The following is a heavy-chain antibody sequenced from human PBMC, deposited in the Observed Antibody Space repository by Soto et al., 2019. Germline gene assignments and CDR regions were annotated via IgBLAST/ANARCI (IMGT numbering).Heavy chain of an antibody. J-gene: IGHJ4*02. CDR3: AIDLPPRKVLDY. CDR2: ISYDGSNK. Sequence: GGSLRLSCAASGFTFSSYAMHWVRQAPGKGLEWVAVISYDGSNKYYADSVKGRFTLSRDTSKHTMYLRMNSQRAADTAVYYCAIDLPPRKVLDYWGQGTLVTVSS. V-gene: IGHV3-30-3*01. CDR1: GFTFSSYA.